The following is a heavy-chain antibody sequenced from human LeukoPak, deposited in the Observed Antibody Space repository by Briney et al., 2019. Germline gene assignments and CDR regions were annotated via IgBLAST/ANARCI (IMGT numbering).Heavy chain of an antibody. CDR1: GGTFSSYA. V-gene: IGHV1-69*05. J-gene: IGHJ1*01. Sequence: GASVKVSCKASGGTFSSYAISWVRQAPGQGLEWMGGIIPIFGTANYAQTFQGRVTITTDESTSTAYMELSSLGSEDTAVYYCASPPPQYCSSTSCYVHFQHWGQGTLVTVSS. CDR2: IIPIFGTA. D-gene: IGHD2-2*01. CDR3: ASPPPQYCSSTSCYVHFQH.